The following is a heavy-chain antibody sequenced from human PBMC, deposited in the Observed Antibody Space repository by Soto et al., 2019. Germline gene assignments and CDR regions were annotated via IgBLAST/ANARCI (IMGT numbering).Heavy chain of an antibody. D-gene: IGHD1-7*01. Sequence: PGGSLRLSCAASGFAVSSNYMTWVRQAPGKGLEWVSVIHSGGDTHYADSVRGRFTISRDNSKNTLYLQMNSLRAEDTAVYYCARSRTGTTYGGMDVWGQGTTVTVS. CDR2: IHSGGDT. CDR3: ARSRTGTTYGGMDV. V-gene: IGHV3-66*01. CDR1: GFAVSSNY. J-gene: IGHJ6*02.